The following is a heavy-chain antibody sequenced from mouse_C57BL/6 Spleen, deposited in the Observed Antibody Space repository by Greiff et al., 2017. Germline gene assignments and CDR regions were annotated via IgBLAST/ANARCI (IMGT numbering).Heavy chain of an antibody. V-gene: IGHV1-80*01. J-gene: IGHJ2*01. CDR1: GYAFSSYW. Sequence: QVQLQQSGAELVKPGASVKISCKASGYAFSSYWMNWVKQRPGKGLGWIGQIYPGDGDTNYNGKFKGKATLTADKSSIPAYMQLSSLTSEDSAVFFCARSAYYSNYPDYWGQGTTLTVSS. CDR3: ARSAYYSNYPDY. CDR2: IYPGDGDT. D-gene: IGHD2-5*01.